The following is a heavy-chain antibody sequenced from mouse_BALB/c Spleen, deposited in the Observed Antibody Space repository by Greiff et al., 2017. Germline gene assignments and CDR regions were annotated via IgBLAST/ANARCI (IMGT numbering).Heavy chain of an antibody. CDR3: ARGADYDPYYYAMDY. Sequence: VKLVESGPGLVAPSQSLSITCTVSGFSLTGYGVNWVRQPPGKGLEWLGMIWGDGSTDYNSALKSRLSISKDNSKSQVFLKMNSLQTDDTARYYCARGADYDPYYYAMDYWGQGTSVTVSS. J-gene: IGHJ4*01. V-gene: IGHV2-6-7*01. CDR1: GFSLTGYG. CDR2: IWGDGST. D-gene: IGHD2-4*01.